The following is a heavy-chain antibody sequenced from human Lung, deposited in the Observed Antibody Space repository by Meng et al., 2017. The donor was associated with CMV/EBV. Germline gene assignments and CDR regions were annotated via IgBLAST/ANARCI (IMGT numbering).Heavy chain of an antibody. D-gene: IGHD2-2*01. CDR2: ISSSSSTI. J-gene: IGHJ6*04. CDR1: GFTFSSYS. Sequence: GGSLRLXCAASGFTFSSYSMNWVRQAPGKGLEWVSYISSSSSTIYYADSVKGRFTISRDNAKNSLYLQMNSLRAEDTAVYYCARDHCSSTSCYLYYYYYYGMDVWGKGTXVTVSS. CDR3: ARDHCSSTSCYLYYYYYYGMDV. V-gene: IGHV3-48*04.